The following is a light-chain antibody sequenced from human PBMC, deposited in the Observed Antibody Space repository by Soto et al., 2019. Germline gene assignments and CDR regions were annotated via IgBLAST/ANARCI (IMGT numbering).Light chain of an antibody. J-gene: IGLJ1*01. CDR3: AAWDDSLNGYV. CDR2: SNT. Sequence: QSVVSQPPSASGTPGQRVTISCSGTRSNIGSNTVNWYQQLPGTAPRLLIDSNTQRPSGVPDRFSGSKSGTSASLAISGLQSEDEADYSCAAWDDSLNGYVFGTGTKVTVL. V-gene: IGLV1-44*01. CDR1: RSNIGSNT.